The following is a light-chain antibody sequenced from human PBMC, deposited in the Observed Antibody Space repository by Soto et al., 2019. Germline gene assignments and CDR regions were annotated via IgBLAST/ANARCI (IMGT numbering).Light chain of an antibody. CDR1: ALPKQY. Sequence: ELTQPPSVSVSPGQTARITCSGDALPKQYAYWYQQKPGQAPVLVIYKDSERPSGIPERFSGSSSGTTVTLTISGVQAEDEADYYCQSADSSGTYGVFGGGTQLTVL. CDR2: KDS. J-gene: IGLJ2*01. CDR3: QSADSSGTYGV. V-gene: IGLV3-25*03.